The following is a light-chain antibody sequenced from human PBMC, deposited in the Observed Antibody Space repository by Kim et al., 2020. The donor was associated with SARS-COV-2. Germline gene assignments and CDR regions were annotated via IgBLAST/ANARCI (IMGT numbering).Light chain of an antibody. CDR2: DAS. J-gene: IGKJ5*01. Sequence: LSPGERATLSCRASQSVRSNYLAWYQQKPGQAPRLLIFDASNRASGIPARFSGSGSGTDFTLTISSLEPEDFAVYYCQHRTDWPTFGRGTRLEIK. CDR1: QSVRSNY. V-gene: IGKV3-11*01. CDR3: QHRTDWPT.